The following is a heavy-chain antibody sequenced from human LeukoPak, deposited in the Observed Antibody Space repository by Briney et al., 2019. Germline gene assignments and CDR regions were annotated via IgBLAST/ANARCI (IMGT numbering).Heavy chain of an antibody. D-gene: IGHD6-13*01. J-gene: IGHJ4*02. Sequence: SQTLSLTCTVSGGSISSGGYYWSWMRQHPGKGLEWIGYIYYSGSTYYNPSLKSRVTISVDTSKNQFSLKLSSVTAADTAVYYCARAAAGPPRIDYSGQGTLVTVSS. CDR3: ARAAAGPPRIDY. CDR1: GGSISSGGYY. V-gene: IGHV4-31*03. CDR2: IYYSGST.